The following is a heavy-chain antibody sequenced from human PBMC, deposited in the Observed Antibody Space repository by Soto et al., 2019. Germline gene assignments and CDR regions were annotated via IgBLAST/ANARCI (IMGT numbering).Heavy chain of an antibody. CDR3: ARSPIAVAGTLPFDY. CDR2: INAGNGNT. D-gene: IGHD6-19*01. J-gene: IGHJ4*02. Sequence: ASVKVSCKASGYTFTSYAMHWVRQAPGQRLEWMGWINAGNGNTKYSQKFQGRVTITRDTSASTAYMELSSLRSEDTAVYYCARSPIAVAGTLPFDYWGQGTLVTVSS. V-gene: IGHV1-3*01. CDR1: GYTFTSYA.